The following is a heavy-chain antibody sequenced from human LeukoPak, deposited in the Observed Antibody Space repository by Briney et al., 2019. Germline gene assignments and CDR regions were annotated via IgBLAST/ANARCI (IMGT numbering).Heavy chain of an antibody. D-gene: IGHD3-16*01. CDR2: IYSDGSST. CDR1: GFTFSYYW. V-gene: IGHV3-74*01. Sequence: GGSLRLSCAASGFTFSYYWMHWVRQAPGKGLVWVSRIYSDGSSTSCADSVKGRFTISRDNAKNTLYLQMNSLRAEDTAVYYCARVGWGPAYYFDYWGRGTLVTVSS. J-gene: IGHJ4*02. CDR3: ARVGWGPAYYFDY.